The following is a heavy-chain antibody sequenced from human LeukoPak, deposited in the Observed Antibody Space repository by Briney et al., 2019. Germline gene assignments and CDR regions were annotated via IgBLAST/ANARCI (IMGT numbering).Heavy chain of an antibody. V-gene: IGHV3-33*01. J-gene: IGHJ4*02. D-gene: IGHD1-26*01. Sequence: GGSLRLSCAASGFTFSSYGMHWVRQAPGMGLEWVAIIWYDGNNKYYSDSVKGRFTISRDNSKNTLYLQMNSLRVEDTAVYYCARDLSGSAIDYWGQGTLVTVSS. CDR2: IWYDGNNK. CDR1: GFTFSSYG. CDR3: ARDLSGSAIDY.